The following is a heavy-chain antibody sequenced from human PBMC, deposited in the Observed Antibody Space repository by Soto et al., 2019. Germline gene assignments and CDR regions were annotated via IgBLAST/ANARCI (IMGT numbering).Heavy chain of an antibody. CDR1: GFTFSSYS. CDR2: ISSSSSYI. Sequence: GGSLRLSCAASGFTFSSYSMNWVRQAPGKGLEWVSSISSSSSYIYYADSVKGRFTISRDNAKNSLYLQMNSRRAEDTAVYYCARARGIQLWLAYYFDYWGQGTLVTVS. CDR3: ARARGIQLWLAYYFDY. D-gene: IGHD5-18*01. J-gene: IGHJ4*02. V-gene: IGHV3-21*01.